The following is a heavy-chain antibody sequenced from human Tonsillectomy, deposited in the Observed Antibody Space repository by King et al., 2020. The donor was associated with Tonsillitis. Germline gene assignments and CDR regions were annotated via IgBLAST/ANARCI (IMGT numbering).Heavy chain of an antibody. J-gene: IGHJ4*02. CDR3: AKGLKGSGWYGYFDY. CDR1: GYTFTNYG. V-gene: IGHV1-18*04. D-gene: IGHD6-19*01. CDR2: ISAYNNNT. Sequence: VQLVESGAEVRKPGASVKVSCKASGYTFTNYGISWVRQAPGQGLEWMGWISAYNNNTNYAQKLQGRVTMTTDTSTSTAYMGLRSLRSDDTAVYYCAKGLKGSGWYGYFDYWGQGTLVTVSS.